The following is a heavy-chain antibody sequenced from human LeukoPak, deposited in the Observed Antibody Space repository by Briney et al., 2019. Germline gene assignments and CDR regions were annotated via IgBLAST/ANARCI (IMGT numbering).Heavy chain of an antibody. V-gene: IGHV3-30*03. D-gene: IGHD5-18*01. CDR3: ARGSGYSYAFTGRERTKSRLDY. CDR2: ISYDGGNK. CDR1: GFTFSTYG. J-gene: IGHJ4*02. Sequence: PGRSLRLSCAASGFTFSTYGMHWVRQAPGKGLEWVAVISYDGGNKYYADSVKGRFTISRDNSKNMLFLQMDSLKPEDTAVYYCARGSGYSYAFTGRERTKSRLDYWGQGTLVTVSS.